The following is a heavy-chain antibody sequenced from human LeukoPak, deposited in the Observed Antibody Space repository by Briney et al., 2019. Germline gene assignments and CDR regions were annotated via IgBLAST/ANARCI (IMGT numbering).Heavy chain of an antibody. V-gene: IGHV5-51*01. CDR2: IYPGDSDT. Sequence: GESLKISCKGSGYSFTSYWIGWVRQMPGKGLEWMGIIYPGDSDTRYSPSFQGQVTISADKSISTAYLQWSSLKASDTAMYYCARLMITFGGATPSQPLDYWGQGTLVTVSS. CDR3: ARLMITFGGATPSQPLDY. CDR1: GYSFTSYW. D-gene: IGHD3-16*01. J-gene: IGHJ4*02.